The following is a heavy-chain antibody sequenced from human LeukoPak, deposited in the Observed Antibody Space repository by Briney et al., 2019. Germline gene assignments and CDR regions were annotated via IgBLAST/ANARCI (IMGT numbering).Heavy chain of an antibody. V-gene: IGHV1-8*03. D-gene: IGHD6-6*01. Sequence: ASVKVSCKASGYTFTSYDINWVRQATGQGLEWMGWMNPNSGNTGYAQKFQGRVTITRNTSISTAYMELSSLRSEDTAVYYCARAKAVRIAARPYYMDVWGKGTTVTVSS. CDR2: MNPNSGNT. CDR3: ARAKAVRIAARPYYMDV. CDR1: GYTFTSYD. J-gene: IGHJ6*03.